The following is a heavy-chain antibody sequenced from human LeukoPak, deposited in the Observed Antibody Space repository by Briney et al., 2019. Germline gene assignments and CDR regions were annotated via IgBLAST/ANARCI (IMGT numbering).Heavy chain of an antibody. CDR1: GYTFTIYG. D-gene: IGHD3-22*01. CDR2: ISAYNGNT. Sequence: ASVKVSCKASGYTFTIYGISWVRQAPGQGLEWMGWISAYNGNTNYAQKLQGRVTMTTDTSTRTDYMELRSLRSDDTAVYYCARTAGSSSGYPFDYWGQGTLVTVSS. CDR3: ARTAGSSSGYPFDY. J-gene: IGHJ4*02. V-gene: IGHV1-18*01.